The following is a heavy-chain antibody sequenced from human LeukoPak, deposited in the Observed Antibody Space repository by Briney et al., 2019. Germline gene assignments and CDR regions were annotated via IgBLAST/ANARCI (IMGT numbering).Heavy chain of an antibody. V-gene: IGHV3-23*01. CDR2: ISGTNDST. D-gene: IGHD2-8*01. CDR3: AKGRACTNGVCHFDY. J-gene: IGHJ4*02. CDR1: GFTLNSYA. Sequence: GGSLRLSCAASGFTLNSYAMTWVRQAPGKGLEWVSTISGTNDSTYYADSVKGRFTISRDNSKNTLYLQMNSLRAEDTAAYYCAKGRACTNGVCHFDYWGRGTLVTVSS.